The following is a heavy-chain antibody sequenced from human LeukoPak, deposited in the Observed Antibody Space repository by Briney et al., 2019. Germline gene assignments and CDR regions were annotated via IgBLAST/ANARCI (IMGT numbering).Heavy chain of an antibody. CDR2: INHSGST. V-gene: IGHV4-34*01. CDR3: ARGRRLDY. J-gene: IGHJ4*02. CDR1: GGSFSGYY. Sequence: SETLSHTCAVYGGSFSGYYWSWIRQPPGRGLEWIGEINHSGSTNYNPSLKSRVTISVDTSKNQFSLKLSSVTAADTAVYYCARGRRLDYWGQGTLVTVSS.